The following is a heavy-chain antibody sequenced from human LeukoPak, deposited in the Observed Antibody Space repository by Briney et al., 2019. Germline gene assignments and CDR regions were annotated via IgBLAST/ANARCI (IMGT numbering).Heavy chain of an antibody. CDR1: GGSIGTYH. CDR3: ARHIGGGIEDMDV. CDR2: IYVTGN. Sequence: SETLSLTCTVSGGSIGTYHWSWVRQSPGKGLEWIGYIYVTGNRYNPYLQSRVTISVDTSRNQFFLKMSSVTAADTAVYYCARHIGGGIEDMDVWGKGTKVTVSS. V-gene: IGHV4-59*08. J-gene: IGHJ6*03. D-gene: IGHD3-16*02.